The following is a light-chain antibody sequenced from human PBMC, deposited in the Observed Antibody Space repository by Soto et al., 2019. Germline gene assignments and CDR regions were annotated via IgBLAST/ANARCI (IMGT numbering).Light chain of an antibody. CDR1: KKVSSC. CDR3: QQYNNSPKLS. Sequence: IGWIQNPPKLAVSGKGGATGGCRASKKVSSCLAWYQQKPGQAPSLLIYGASTRATGIPARFSGSGSGTEFTLTVSRPQSEDFAVYSCQQYNNSPKLSFGGGTKVDNK. CDR2: GAS. V-gene: IGKV3-15*01. J-gene: IGKJ4*01.